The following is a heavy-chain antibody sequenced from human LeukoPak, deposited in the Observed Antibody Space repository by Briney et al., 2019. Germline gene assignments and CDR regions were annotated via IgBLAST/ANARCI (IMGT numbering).Heavy chain of an antibody. Sequence: SETLSLTCTVSGGSISSYYWSWIRQPAGKGLEWIGRIYTSGSTNYNPSLKSRVTISVDTSKNQFSLKLSSVTAADTAVYYCARDRGYYYDSSGYWAFDYWGQGTLVTVSS. D-gene: IGHD3-22*01. CDR2: IYTSGST. J-gene: IGHJ4*02. V-gene: IGHV4-4*07. CDR1: GGSISSYY. CDR3: ARDRGYYYDSSGYWAFDY.